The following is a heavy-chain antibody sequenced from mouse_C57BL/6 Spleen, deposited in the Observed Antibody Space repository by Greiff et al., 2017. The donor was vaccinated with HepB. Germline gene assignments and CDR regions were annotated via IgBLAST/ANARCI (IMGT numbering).Heavy chain of an antibody. D-gene: IGHD1-1*02. V-gene: IGHV1-82*01. J-gene: IGHJ3*01. CDR1: GYAFSSSW. CDR2: IYPGDGDT. Sequence: QVQLQQSGPELVKPGASVKISCKASGYAFSSSWMNWVKQRPGKGLEWIGRIYPGDGDTNYNGKFKGKATLTADKSSSTAYMQLSSLTAEDSAVYFCARGGVDTPFAYWGQGTLVTVSA. CDR3: ARGGVDTPFAY.